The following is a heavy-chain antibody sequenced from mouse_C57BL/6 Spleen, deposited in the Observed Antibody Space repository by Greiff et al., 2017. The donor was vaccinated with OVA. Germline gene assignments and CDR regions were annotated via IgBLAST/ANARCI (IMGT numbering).Heavy chain of an antibody. J-gene: IGHJ2*01. CDR2: ISDGGSYI. CDR1: GFTFSSYA. Sequence: EVHLVESGGGLVKPGGSLKLSCAASGFTFSSYAMSWVRQTPEKRLEWVATISDGGSYIYYSDNVQGRFTISRDNAKNNRDLQMRLLKSQDTAMYCSASDSYYVDWGQGTTLTVS. V-gene: IGHV5-4*01. CDR3: ASDSYYVD.